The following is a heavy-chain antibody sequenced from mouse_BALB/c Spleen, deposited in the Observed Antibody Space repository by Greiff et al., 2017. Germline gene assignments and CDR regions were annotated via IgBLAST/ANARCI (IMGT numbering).Heavy chain of an antibody. CDR1: GYTFTSYV. J-gene: IGHJ4*01. D-gene: IGHD2-4*01. V-gene: IGHV1-14*01. CDR2: INPYNDGT. Sequence: VQLKESGPELVKPGASVKMSCKASGYTFTSYVMHWVKQKPGQGLEWIGYINPYNDGTKYNEKFKGKATLTSDKSSSTAYMELSSLTSEDSAVYYCARGGFYEYDYAMDDWGQGTSVTVSS. CDR3: ARGGFYEYDYAMDD.